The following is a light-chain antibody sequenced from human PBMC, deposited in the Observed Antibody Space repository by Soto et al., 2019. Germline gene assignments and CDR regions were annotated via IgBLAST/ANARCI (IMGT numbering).Light chain of an antibody. V-gene: IGKV3-20*01. CDR1: QSVSSSY. J-gene: IGKJ2*01. CDR2: GAS. CDR3: QQYGSSAYT. Sequence: EIVLTQSPGTLSLSPGERATLSCRASQSVSSSYLAWYQQKPGPAPRLLIYGASSRATGIPDRFSGSGSGTEFTLTISRLEPEDFAVYYCQQYGSSAYTFGQGTKLEIK.